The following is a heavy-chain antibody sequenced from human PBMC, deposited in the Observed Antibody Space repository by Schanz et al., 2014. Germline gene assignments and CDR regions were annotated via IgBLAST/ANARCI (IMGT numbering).Heavy chain of an antibody. Sequence: EVQLVESGGDLVQPGGSLRLSCSASGFTFSTFAMHWVRQIPGKGLEWVSAMNESHSTIYYADSVRGRFTISRDNAENTLFLQMNSLRAEDTAVYYCARKGVATIGGYYDNWGQGTLVIVSS. CDR2: MNESHSTI. D-gene: IGHD5-12*01. CDR1: GFTFSTFA. V-gene: IGHV3-23*04. J-gene: IGHJ4*02. CDR3: ARKGVATIGGYYDN.